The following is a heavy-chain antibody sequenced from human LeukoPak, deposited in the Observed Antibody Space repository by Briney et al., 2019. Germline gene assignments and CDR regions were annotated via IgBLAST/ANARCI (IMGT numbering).Heavy chain of an antibody. V-gene: IGHV1-69*04. CDR2: IIPILGIA. CDR1: GGTFSSYA. D-gene: IGHD1-26*01. CDR3: ARDMESGSYIAGKEVDY. J-gene: IGHJ4*02. Sequence: ASVTVSCKASGGTFSSYAISWVRQAPGQGLEWMGRIIPILGIANYAQKFQGRVTITADKSTSTAYMELSSLRSEDTAVYYCARDMESGSYIAGKEVDYWGQGTLVTVSP.